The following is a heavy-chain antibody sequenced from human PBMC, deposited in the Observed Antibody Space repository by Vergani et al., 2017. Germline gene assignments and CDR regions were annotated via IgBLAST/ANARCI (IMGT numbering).Heavy chain of an antibody. D-gene: IGHD3-10*01. CDR3: ARLPRGLRGMSLEY. CDR2: IFPGDADT. CDR1: GYTFTNYW. J-gene: IGHJ4*02. V-gene: IGHV5-51*01. Sequence: EVRLVQSGPEVKKPGESVKISCETSGYTFTNYWVAWVRQSPGKGLEWMGLIFPGDADTRYSPSFEGQVNISADTSTSTAYVQWPSLKASDTAVYFCARLPRGLRGMSLEYWDRGTLVAVAS.